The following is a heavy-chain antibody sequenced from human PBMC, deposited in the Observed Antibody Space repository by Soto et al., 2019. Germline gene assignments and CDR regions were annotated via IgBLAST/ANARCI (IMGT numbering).Heavy chain of an antibody. CDR2: MSAYYGST. D-gene: IGHD3-16*02. Sequence: QVPLVQSGAEVKKPGASVKVSCKASGYTFVDYGITWVRQAPGQGLEWMGWMSAYYGSTDYAQKFQGRLTLTRDTSTSTAYMELRSLRPDDTAVYYCTREVELQRVIANGYWGQGTLVSVSS. J-gene: IGHJ4*02. CDR1: GYTFVDYG. V-gene: IGHV1-18*01. CDR3: TREVELQRVIANGY.